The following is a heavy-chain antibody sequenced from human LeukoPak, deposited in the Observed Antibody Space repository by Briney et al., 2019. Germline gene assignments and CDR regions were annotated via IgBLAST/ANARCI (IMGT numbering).Heavy chain of an antibody. V-gene: IGHV1-2*06. Sequence: ASMKVSCKASGYSFTGYYMHWVRQAPGQGLEWMGRINPNSSGTDYAQKFQGRVTMTRDTSISTAYMELSRLTSDDTAVYYCAGLSGYDPYYFDYWGQGTLVAVSS. CDR1: GYSFTGYY. CDR2: INPNSSGT. D-gene: IGHD5-12*01. CDR3: AGLSGYDPYYFDY. J-gene: IGHJ4*02.